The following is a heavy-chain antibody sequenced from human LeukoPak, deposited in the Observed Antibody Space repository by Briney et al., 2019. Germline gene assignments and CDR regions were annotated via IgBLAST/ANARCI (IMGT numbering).Heavy chain of an antibody. Sequence: GGSLRLSCAASGFTFSSYWMSWVRQAPGKGLEWVANIKQDGSEKYYVDSVKGRFTISRDNAKNSLYLQMNSLRAEDTAVYYCASLFRSGYSIFFDYWAREPWSPSPQ. CDR2: IKQDGSEK. D-gene: IGHD3-3*01. V-gene: IGHV3-7*01. CDR1: GFTFSSYW. J-gene: IGHJ4*02. CDR3: ASLFRSGYSIFFDY.